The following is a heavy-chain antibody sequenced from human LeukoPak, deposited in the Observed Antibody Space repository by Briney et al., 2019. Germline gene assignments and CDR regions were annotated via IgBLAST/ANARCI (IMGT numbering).Heavy chain of an antibody. CDR2: IIPIFGTA. D-gene: IGHD3-22*01. V-gene: IGHV1-69*01. J-gene: IGHJ2*01. CDR3: ARDLYYYDSSGYAKYPTRYFDL. CDR1: GGTFSSYA. Sequence: KVSCKASGGTFSSYAISWVRQAPGQGLEWMGGIIPIFGTANYAQKFQGRVTITADESTSTAYMELSSLRSEDTAVYYCARDLYYYDSSGYAKYPTRYFDLWGRGTLVTVSS.